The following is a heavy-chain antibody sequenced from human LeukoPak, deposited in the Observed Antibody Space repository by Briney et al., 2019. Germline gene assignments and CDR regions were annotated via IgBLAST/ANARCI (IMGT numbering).Heavy chain of an antibody. CDR2: INPNSGGT. Sequence: ASVKVSCEASGYTFTGYYMHWVRQAPGQGLEWMGRINPNSGGTNYAQKFQGRVTMTRDTSISTAYMELSRLRSDDTAVYYCARARNYCSGGSCYYFDYWGQGTLVTVSS. CDR1: GYTFTGYY. V-gene: IGHV1-2*06. D-gene: IGHD2-15*01. CDR3: ARARNYCSGGSCYYFDY. J-gene: IGHJ4*02.